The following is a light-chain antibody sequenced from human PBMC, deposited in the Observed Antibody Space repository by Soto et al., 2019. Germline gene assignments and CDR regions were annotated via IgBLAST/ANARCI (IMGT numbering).Light chain of an antibody. Sequence: QSALTQPASVSGSRGQSITISCTGTSSDVGSYNLVSWYQQHPGKAPKLMIYEVSKRPSGVSNRFSGSKSGNTASLTISGLQAEDEADYYCSSYAGSSTYVFGTGTKVTVL. J-gene: IGLJ1*01. CDR2: EVS. CDR1: SSDVGSYNL. V-gene: IGLV2-23*02. CDR3: SSYAGSSTYV.